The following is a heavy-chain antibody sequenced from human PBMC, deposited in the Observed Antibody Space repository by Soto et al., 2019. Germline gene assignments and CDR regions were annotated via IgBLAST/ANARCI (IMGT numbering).Heavy chain of an antibody. Sequence: SQTLSLTCAISGDSVSSNSAAWNWIRQSPSRGLEWLGRTYYRSKWYNDYAVSVKSRITINPDASKNQFSLQLNSVTPEDTAVYYCARERPYYDILTGFSGWFDPGGQGTLVTVSS. V-gene: IGHV6-1*01. CDR3: ARERPYYDILTGFSGWFDP. J-gene: IGHJ5*02. CDR2: TYYRSKWYN. CDR1: GDSVSSNSAA. D-gene: IGHD3-9*01.